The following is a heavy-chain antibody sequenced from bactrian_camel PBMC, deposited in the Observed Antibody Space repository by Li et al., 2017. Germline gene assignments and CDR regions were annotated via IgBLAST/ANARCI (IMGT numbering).Heavy chain of an antibody. CDR2: ISTDGTT. V-gene: IGHV3S53*01. J-gene: IGHJ6*01. CDR3: AAGYGSDTFPLQRDGVWF. CDR1: VDRRSRHC. D-gene: IGHD3*01. Sequence: HVQLEESGGGSVQSGGSLRLSCAVSVDRRSRHCMGWFRQAPGKKREFVSSISTDGTTSYADSAKGRFTMSQDPAKKTIYLEMNSLKPEDSALYYCAAGYGSDTFPLQRDGVWFVGPGDPGHRL.